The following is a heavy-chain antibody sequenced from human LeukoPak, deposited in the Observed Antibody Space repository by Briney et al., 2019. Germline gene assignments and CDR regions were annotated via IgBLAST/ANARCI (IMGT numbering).Heavy chain of an antibody. V-gene: IGHV4-61*01. J-gene: IGHJ4*02. CDR3: ARGVFGGSSLFDY. CDR2: IYYNENT. D-gene: IGHD2-2*01. Sequence: SETLSLTCTVSGGSVSSDSYYWSWIRQPPGKGLEWIGYIYYNENTNYNPSLKSRVTLSVDTSKNQFSLKLSSVTAADTAMYYCARGVFGGSSLFDYWGQGALVTVSS. CDR1: GGSVSSDSYY.